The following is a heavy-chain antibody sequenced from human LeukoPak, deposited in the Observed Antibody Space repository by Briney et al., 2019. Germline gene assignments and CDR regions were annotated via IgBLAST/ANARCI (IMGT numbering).Heavy chain of an antibody. CDR1: GGTFSSYA. V-gene: IGHV1-69*05. D-gene: IGHD6-19*01. CDR2: IIPIFGTA. Sequence: GASVKVSCKASGGTFSSYAISRVRQAPGQGLEWMGRIIPIFGTANYAQKFQGRVTITTDESTSTAYMELSSLRSEDTAVYYCARGSGWHIQHWGQGTLVTVSS. J-gene: IGHJ1*01. CDR3: ARGSGWHIQH.